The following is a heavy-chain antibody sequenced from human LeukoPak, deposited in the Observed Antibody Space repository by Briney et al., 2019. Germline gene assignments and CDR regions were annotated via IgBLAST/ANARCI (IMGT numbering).Heavy chain of an antibody. D-gene: IGHD3-10*01. CDR2: IYHSGST. J-gene: IGHJ5*02. CDR1: GYSINSGYY. V-gene: IGHV4-38-2*02. Sequence: SETLSLTCTVSGYSINSGYYWGWIRQPPGKGLEWIGSIYHSGSTYYNPSLKSRVTISVDKSKNQFSLKLSSVTAADTAVYYCARHANYYGSGSYYRSSHWFDPWGQGTLVTVSS. CDR3: ARHANYYGSGSYYRSSHWFDP.